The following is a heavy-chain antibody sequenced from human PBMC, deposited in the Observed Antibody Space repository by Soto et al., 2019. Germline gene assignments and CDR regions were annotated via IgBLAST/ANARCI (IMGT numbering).Heavy chain of an antibody. CDR2: INHSGST. J-gene: IGHJ4*02. D-gene: IGHD2-8*02. CDR3: ARDKITGLFDY. CDR1: GGSFSGYY. Sequence: SETLSLTCAVYGGSFSGYYWTWIRRPPGTGLEWIGEINHSGSTDYNPSLKSRVTISVDTSKNQFSLKLTSVTAADTAVYYCARDKITGLFDYWGQGTLVTVS. V-gene: IGHV4-34*01.